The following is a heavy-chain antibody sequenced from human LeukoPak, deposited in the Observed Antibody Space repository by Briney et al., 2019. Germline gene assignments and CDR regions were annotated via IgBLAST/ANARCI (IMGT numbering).Heavy chain of an antibody. CDR2: IYHSGST. Sequence: SETLSLTCTVSGASISSYYWSWIRQPPGKGLEWIGYIYHSGSTLYNPSLRSRVTISTDTSKNQFSLRLTSVTAADTAVYYCASGPYPAAGTDHQFDYWGQGTLVTVSS. CDR3: ASGPYPAAGTDHQFDY. D-gene: IGHD6-13*01. J-gene: IGHJ4*02. V-gene: IGHV4-59*01. CDR1: GASISSYY.